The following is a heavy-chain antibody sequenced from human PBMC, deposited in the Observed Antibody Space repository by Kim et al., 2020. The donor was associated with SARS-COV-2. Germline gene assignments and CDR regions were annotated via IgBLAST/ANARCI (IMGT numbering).Heavy chain of an antibody. Sequence: ASVKVSCKVSGYTLTELSMHWVRQAPGKGLDWMGGFDPEDAETIYAQKFHGRVTMTEDTSTDTAYMELSSLRSEDTAVYYCATDFAVVTATTLDYWGQGTLVTVSS. CDR2: FDPEDAET. J-gene: IGHJ4*02. CDR3: ATDFAVVTATTLDY. V-gene: IGHV1-24*01. D-gene: IGHD2-21*02. CDR1: GYTLTELS.